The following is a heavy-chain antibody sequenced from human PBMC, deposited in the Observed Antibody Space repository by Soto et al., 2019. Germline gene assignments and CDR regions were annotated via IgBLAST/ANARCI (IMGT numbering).Heavy chain of an antibody. CDR3: ARDSSSYFDY. D-gene: IGHD6-13*01. Sequence: SETLSLTCTVSGGSISSYYWSWIRQPPGKGLEWIGYIYYSGSTNYNPSLKSRVTISVDTSKNQFSLKLSSVTAADTAVYYCARDSSSYFDYWGQGTLVTVSS. J-gene: IGHJ4*02. CDR2: IYYSGST. CDR1: GGSISSYY. V-gene: IGHV4-59*01.